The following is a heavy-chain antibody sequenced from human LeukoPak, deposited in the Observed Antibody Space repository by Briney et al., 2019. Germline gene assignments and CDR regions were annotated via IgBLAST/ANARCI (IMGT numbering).Heavy chain of an antibody. J-gene: IGHJ4*02. CDR3: ARQGVDRTAGYYGRPWFDY. CDR1: GFTFSTSA. CDR2: FSHIGTHT. Sequence: GGSLRLSCAASGFTFSTSAMSWVRQSPGKGLEWVSSFSHIGTHTYYADSVKGRFAISRDNSKNTLYLQMNTVRAEDTAIYYCARQGVDRTAGYYGRPWFDYWGQGVLVTVSS. V-gene: IGHV3-23*01. D-gene: IGHD3-10*02.